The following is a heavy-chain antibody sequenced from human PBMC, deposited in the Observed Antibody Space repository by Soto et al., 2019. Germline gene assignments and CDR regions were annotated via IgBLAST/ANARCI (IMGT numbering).Heavy chain of an antibody. CDR3: ARAMVRGKNYYGMDV. J-gene: IGHJ6*02. V-gene: IGHV5-51*01. CDR2: IYPGDSDT. Sequence: PGESLKISCKGSGYSFTGYWIGWARQMPGKGLEWMGIIYPGDSDTRYSPSFQGQVTISADKSISTAYLQWSSLKASDTAMYYCARAMVRGKNYYGMDVWGQGTTVTVSS. D-gene: IGHD3-10*01. CDR1: GYSFTGYW.